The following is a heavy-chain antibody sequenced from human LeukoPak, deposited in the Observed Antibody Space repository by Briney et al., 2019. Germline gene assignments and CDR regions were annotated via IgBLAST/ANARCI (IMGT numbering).Heavy chain of an antibody. CDR2: IYYSGST. J-gene: IGHJ4*02. V-gene: IGHV4-59*01. D-gene: IGHD3-16*02. CDR1: GGPISSNY. Sequence: SETLSLTCTVSGGPISSNYWSWIRQPPGKGLEWIGYIYYSGSTNYNPSLKSRVTISVDTSKNQFSLKLSSVTAADTAVYYCARGRLGELSLGGSFDYWGQGTLVTVSS. CDR3: ARGRLGELSLGGSFDY.